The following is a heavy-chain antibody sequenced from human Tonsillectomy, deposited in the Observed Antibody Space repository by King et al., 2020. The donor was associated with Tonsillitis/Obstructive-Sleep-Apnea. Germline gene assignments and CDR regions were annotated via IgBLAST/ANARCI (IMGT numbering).Heavy chain of an antibody. Sequence: QLVQSGGGLVQPGGSLRLSCAASGFTFSNFWMSWVRQAPGKGLEWVTNIKEDGSEKYYVDSVKGRFTISRDNAKNSLYLQMNSLRAEDTAVYYCARVLDYYDSSGYRAFDIWGQGTMVTVSS. CDR3: ARVLDYYDSSGYRAFDI. CDR1: GFTFSNFW. D-gene: IGHD3-22*01. J-gene: IGHJ3*02. CDR2: IKEDGSEK. V-gene: IGHV3-7*03.